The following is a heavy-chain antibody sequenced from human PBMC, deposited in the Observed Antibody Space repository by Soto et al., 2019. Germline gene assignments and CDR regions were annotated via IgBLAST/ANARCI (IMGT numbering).Heavy chain of an antibody. CDR2: INPSSGGT. V-gene: IGHV1-2*02. CDR1: GYTFTGYY. D-gene: IGHD5-12*01. CDR3: ARPNSGDDDEFEY. J-gene: IGHJ4*02. Sequence: ASVKVSCKASGYTFTGYYMHWVGQAPGQGLEWMGWINPSSGGTNYAQQFQGRVTMTRDTSISSAYMELSGLRSDDTAVYFCARPNSGDDDEFEYWGQGTPVIVS.